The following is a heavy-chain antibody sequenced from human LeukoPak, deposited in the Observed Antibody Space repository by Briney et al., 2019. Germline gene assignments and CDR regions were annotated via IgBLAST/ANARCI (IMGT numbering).Heavy chain of an antibody. D-gene: IGHD3-22*01. V-gene: IGHV4-4*02. J-gene: IGHJ3*02. CDR3: ARHTPLVVIYAFDI. CDR2: IYHSGST. Sequence: PSETLSLTCAVSGGSISDHNWWSWVRQPPGKGLEWVGEIYHSGSTNYNSFLKSRVTISVDTSKNQFSLKLSSVTAADTAVYYCARHTPLVVIYAFDIWGQGTMVTVSS. CDR1: GGSISDHNW.